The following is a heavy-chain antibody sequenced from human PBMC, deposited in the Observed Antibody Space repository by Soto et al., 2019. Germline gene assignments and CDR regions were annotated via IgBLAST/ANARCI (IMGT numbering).Heavy chain of an antibody. V-gene: IGHV3-15*01. CDR2: IKSKTDGGTT. CDR1: GFTFSNVW. Sequence: GGSLRLSCVVSGFTFSNVWMSWVRQAPGKGLEWVGRIKSKTDGGTTNYAAPVRGRFTISRDDSKNTLYLQMNSLKTEDTAVYFCSTAPISLWGQGTLVTVSS. CDR3: STAPISL. J-gene: IGHJ4*02.